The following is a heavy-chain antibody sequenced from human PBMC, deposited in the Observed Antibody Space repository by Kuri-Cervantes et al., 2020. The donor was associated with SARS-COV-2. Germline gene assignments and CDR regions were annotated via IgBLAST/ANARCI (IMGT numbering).Heavy chain of an antibody. J-gene: IGHJ6*03. V-gene: IGHV1-69*05. D-gene: IGHD2-2*02. CDR3: ARGMDIVVVPAAIEGGGWYHYMDV. Sequence: SVKVSCKASGGTFSSYAISWVRQAPGQGLEWMGGIIPIFGTANYAQKFQGRVTITTDESTSTAYMELSSLRSEDTAVYYCARGMDIVVVPAAIEGGGWYHYMDVWGKGTTVTVSS. CDR1: GGTFSSYA. CDR2: IIPIFGTA.